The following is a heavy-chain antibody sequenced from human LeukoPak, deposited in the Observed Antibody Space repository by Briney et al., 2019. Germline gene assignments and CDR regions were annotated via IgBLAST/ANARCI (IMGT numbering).Heavy chain of an antibody. J-gene: IGHJ3*02. D-gene: IGHD1-1*01. Sequence: SETLSLTCAVYGGSFSGYYWSRIRQPPGKGLEWIGEINHSGSTNYNPSLKSRVTISVDTSKNQFSLKLSSVTAADTAVYYCARGGSDWNDRATQGGYDAFDIWGQGTMVTVSS. V-gene: IGHV4-34*01. CDR3: ARGGSDWNDRATQGGYDAFDI. CDR2: INHSGST. CDR1: GGSFSGYY.